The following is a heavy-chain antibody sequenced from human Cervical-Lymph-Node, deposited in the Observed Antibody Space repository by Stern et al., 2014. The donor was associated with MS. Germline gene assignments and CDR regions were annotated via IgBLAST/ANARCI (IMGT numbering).Heavy chain of an antibody. D-gene: IGHD6-6*01. CDR3: VRGGSGQLVGYFQH. V-gene: IGHV5-51*03. CDR1: GYSFISYW. J-gene: IGHJ1*01. CDR2: IYPGDSDT. Sequence: MQLVQSGVEVKKPGESLKISCQASGYSFISYWIGWVRQMPGKGPEWMAIIYPGDSDTRYSPSFHGQVTISVDKSINTAYLQWSSLKASDTAMYYCVRGGSGQLVGYFQHWGQGTLVTVSS.